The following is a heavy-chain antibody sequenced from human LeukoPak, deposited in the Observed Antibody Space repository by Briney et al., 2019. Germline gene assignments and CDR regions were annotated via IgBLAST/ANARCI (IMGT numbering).Heavy chain of an antibody. CDR1: GGSFSGYY. CDR2: INHSGST. D-gene: IGHD1-20*01. Sequence: SETLSLTCAVYGGSFSGYYWSWLRQPPGKGLEWIGEINHSGSTNYNPSLKSRVTISLDTSKNQFSLKLSSVTAADTAVYYCARIVVTGSRGNWFDPWGQGTLVTVSS. V-gene: IGHV4-34*01. CDR3: ARIVVTGSRGNWFDP. J-gene: IGHJ5*02.